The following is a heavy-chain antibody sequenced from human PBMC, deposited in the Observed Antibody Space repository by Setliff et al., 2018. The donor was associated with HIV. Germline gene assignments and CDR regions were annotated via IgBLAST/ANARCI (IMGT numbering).Heavy chain of an antibody. CDR3: ARDPPGYGDSNDY. J-gene: IGHJ4*02. CDR2: MCHGGNNN. D-gene: IGHD4-17*01. CDR1: GYSISSDYC. Sequence: SETLSLTCGVSGYSISSDYCWGWIRQPPGKGLEWIGNMCHGGNNNYYNPSLKSRVTISVETSKDQFFLKVTSVTAADTAVYFCARDPPGYGDSNDYWGQGTPVTVSS. V-gene: IGHV4-38-2*02.